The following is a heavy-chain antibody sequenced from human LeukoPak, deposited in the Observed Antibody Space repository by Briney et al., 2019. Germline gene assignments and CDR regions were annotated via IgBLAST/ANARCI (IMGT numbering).Heavy chain of an antibody. Sequence: GGSLRLSCAISGFTFSGCELTWVRQAPGKGLEWIAYISRSGNTIYYADSLKGRFTTSRDNAKNSLYLQMNSLRVEDTAVYYCARGRSITLLRGVAMSDGFDIWGQGAMVTVSS. CDR2: ISRSGNTI. J-gene: IGHJ3*02. D-gene: IGHD3-10*01. CDR1: GFTFSGCE. V-gene: IGHV3-48*03. CDR3: ARGRSITLLRGVAMSDGFDI.